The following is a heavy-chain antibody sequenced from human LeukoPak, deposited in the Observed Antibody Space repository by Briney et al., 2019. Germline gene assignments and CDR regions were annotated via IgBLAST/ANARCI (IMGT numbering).Heavy chain of an antibody. V-gene: IGHV1-2*02. J-gene: IGHJ4*02. Sequence: ASVTVSCKASGYTFTGYYMHWVRQAPGQGLEWMGWINPNSGGTNYAQKFQGRVTMTRDTSISTAYMELSRLRSDDTAVYYCARVGVYSTTPYLDYWGQGTLVTVSS. CDR3: ARVGVYSTTPYLDY. CDR2: INPNSGGT. CDR1: GYTFTGYY. D-gene: IGHD5-18*01.